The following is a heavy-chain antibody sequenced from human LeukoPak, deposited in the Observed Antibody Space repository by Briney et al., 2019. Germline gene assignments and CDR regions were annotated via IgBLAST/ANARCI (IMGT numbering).Heavy chain of an antibody. CDR3: ARDLLPSITIFGVVINTTPAFDI. CDR2: INPSGGST. Sequence: ASVKVSCEASGYTFTSYYMHWVRQAPGQGLEWMGIINPSGGSTSYAQKFQGRVTMTRDTSTSTVYMELSSLRSEDTAVYYCARDLLPSITIFGVVINTTPAFDIWGQGTMVTVFS. J-gene: IGHJ3*02. CDR1: GYTFTSYY. V-gene: IGHV1-46*01. D-gene: IGHD3-3*01.